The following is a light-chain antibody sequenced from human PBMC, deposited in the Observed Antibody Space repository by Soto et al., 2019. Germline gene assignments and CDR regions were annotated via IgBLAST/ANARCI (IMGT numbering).Light chain of an antibody. CDR1: SGSIASNY. CDR2: EDN. Sequence: NFMLTQPHSVSESPGKRVIISCTRSSGSIASNYVQWYQQRPGSSPTTVIYEDNQRPSGIPDRFSGSIDSSSNSASLTISGLETEDEADYYCQSYDATTQVFGGGTKLTVL. V-gene: IGLV6-57*01. CDR3: QSYDATTQV. J-gene: IGLJ3*02.